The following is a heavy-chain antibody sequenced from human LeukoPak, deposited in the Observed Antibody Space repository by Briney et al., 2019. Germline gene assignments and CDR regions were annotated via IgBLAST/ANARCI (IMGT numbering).Heavy chain of an antibody. V-gene: IGHV3-74*01. CDR1: GFTFSSYW. CDR3: ARAPSEIGGYYPEYFRH. J-gene: IGHJ1*01. D-gene: IGHD3-22*01. Sequence: PGRSLRPSCAASGFTFSSYWMHWVRQAPGKGLVWVSRIKSDGSTNYAGSVKGRFTISRDNAKNAVSLQMNSLRAEDTGVYYCARAPSEIGGYYPEYFRHWGQGTLVTVSS. CDR2: IKSDGST.